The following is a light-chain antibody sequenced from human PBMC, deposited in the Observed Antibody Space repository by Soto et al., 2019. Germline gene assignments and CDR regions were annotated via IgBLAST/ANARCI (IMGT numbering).Light chain of an antibody. J-gene: IGLJ1*01. CDR1: SSDVGDYNY. CDR3: SSYTSSSTLV. CDR2: DVS. V-gene: IGLV2-14*01. Sequence: SALTQPGSVSGSPGQSIPISCTGTSSDVGDYNYVSWYQQHPGKAPKVMIYDVSNRPSGVSNRFSGSKSGNTASLTISGLQAEDEADYYCSSYTSSSTLVFGTGTKVTVL.